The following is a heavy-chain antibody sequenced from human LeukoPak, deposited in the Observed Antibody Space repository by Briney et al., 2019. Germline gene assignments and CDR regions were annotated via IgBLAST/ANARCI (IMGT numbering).Heavy chain of an antibody. Sequence: GESLKISCKGSGYSFTSYLIGWVRQMPGKGLEWMGIIYPGDSDTRYSPSFQGQVTISADKSISTAYLQWSSLKASDTAMYYCARPDTAMAGTDAFDIWGQGTMVTVSS. J-gene: IGHJ3*02. D-gene: IGHD5-18*01. CDR3: ARPDTAMAGTDAFDI. CDR2: IYPGDSDT. V-gene: IGHV5-51*01. CDR1: GYSFTSYL.